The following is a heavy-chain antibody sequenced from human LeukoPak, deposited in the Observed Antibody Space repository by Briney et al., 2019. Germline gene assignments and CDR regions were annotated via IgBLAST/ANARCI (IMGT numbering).Heavy chain of an antibody. CDR3: ARHVRSSGWFTSVNWFDP. V-gene: IGHV4-34*01. Sequence: PSETLSLTRALYGGSFSGYYWSWIRQPPGKGLDWIGEINQSGSTNYNPSLKSRVTISVDTPKNQFSLKLSSVTAADTAVYYFARHVRSSGWFTSVNWFDPWAREPWSPSPQ. CDR2: INQSGST. CDR1: GGSFSGYY. J-gene: IGHJ5*02. D-gene: IGHD6-19*01.